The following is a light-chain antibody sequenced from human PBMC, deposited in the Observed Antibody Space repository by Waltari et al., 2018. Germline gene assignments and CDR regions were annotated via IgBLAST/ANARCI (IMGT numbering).Light chain of an antibody. CDR2: GAY. J-gene: IGKJ1*01. CDR3: QHHVRLPAT. CDR1: QSVNTY. Sequence: IVLTQSPGTLSLSPGERATLSCRASQSVNTYLAWYQQKPGQAPRHRIYGAYTRAAGIPDRFSGSGSGTDFSLTISRLEAEDFAVYYCQHHVRLPATFGQGTKVEIK. V-gene: IGKV3-20*01.